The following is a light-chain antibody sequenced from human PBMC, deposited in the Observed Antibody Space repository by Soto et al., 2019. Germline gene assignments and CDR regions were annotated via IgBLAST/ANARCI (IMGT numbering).Light chain of an antibody. Sequence: QSVLTQPPSASGSPGQSVTISCTGTSIDVGGYNYVSWYQQHPGKAPKLMIYEVSKRPSGVPDRFSGSKSGNTASLTVSGLQAEDEADYYCSSYAGSNKGVFGGGTKLTVL. V-gene: IGLV2-8*01. CDR3: SSYAGSNKGV. CDR1: SIDVGGYNY. J-gene: IGLJ2*01. CDR2: EVS.